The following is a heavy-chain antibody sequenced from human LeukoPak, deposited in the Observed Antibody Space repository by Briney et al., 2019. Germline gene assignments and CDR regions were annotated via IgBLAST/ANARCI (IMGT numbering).Heavy chain of an antibody. CDR1: GFTFNTYS. CDR2: ISGSGGST. D-gene: IGHD5/OR15-5a*01. CDR3: AKARGSSVYEQFDY. J-gene: IGHJ4*02. Sequence: GGSLRLSCAASGFTFNTYSINWVRQAPGKGLEWVSVISGSGGSTYYADSVKGRFTISRDNSKNTLYLQMNSLRADDTAVYYCAKARGSSVYEQFDYWGQGTQVTVSP. V-gene: IGHV3-23*01.